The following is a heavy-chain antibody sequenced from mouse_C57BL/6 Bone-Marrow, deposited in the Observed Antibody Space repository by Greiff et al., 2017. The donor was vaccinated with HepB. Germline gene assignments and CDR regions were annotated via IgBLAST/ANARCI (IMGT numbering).Heavy chain of an antibody. Sequence: EVQLVESGGGLVKPGGSLKLSCAASGFTFSSYAVSWVRQTPEKRLEWVATISDGGSYTYYPDNVKGRFTISRDNAKNNLYLQMSDLKSEDTAMYYCARDHYYGSSWYYFDYWGQGTTLTVSS. J-gene: IGHJ2*01. CDR2: ISDGGSYT. V-gene: IGHV5-4*01. D-gene: IGHD1-1*01. CDR1: GFTFSSYA. CDR3: ARDHYYGSSWYYFDY.